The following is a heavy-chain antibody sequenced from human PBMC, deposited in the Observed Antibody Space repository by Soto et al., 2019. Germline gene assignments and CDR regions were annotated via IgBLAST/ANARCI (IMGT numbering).Heavy chain of an antibody. CDR2: INHSGTI. D-gene: IGHD2-21*02. Sequence: SETLSLTCAVYGGSFSGYYWTWIRQPPGKGLEWIGEINHSGTINFNPSLKSRLTISLDTPKKHFSLKLSSVTDADTAAYYCARADRTLVTSYSLDVWGQGTTVTVSS. CDR1: GGSFSGYY. CDR3: ARADRTLVTSYSLDV. V-gene: IGHV4-34*01. J-gene: IGHJ6*02.